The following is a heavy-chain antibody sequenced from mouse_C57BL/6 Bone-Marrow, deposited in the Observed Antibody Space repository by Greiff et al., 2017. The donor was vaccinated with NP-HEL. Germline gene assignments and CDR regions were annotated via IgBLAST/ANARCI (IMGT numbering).Heavy chain of an antibody. CDR3: ARQAHYYGSPYYFDY. Sequence: EVKLQESGGDLVKPGGSLKLSCAASGFTFSSYGMSWVRQTPDKRLEWVATISSGGSYTYYPDSVKGRFTISRDNAKNTLYLQMSSLKSEDTAMYYCARQAHYYGSPYYFDYWGQGTTLTVSS. CDR2: ISSGGSYT. CDR1: GFTFSSYG. V-gene: IGHV5-6*01. D-gene: IGHD1-1*01. J-gene: IGHJ2*01.